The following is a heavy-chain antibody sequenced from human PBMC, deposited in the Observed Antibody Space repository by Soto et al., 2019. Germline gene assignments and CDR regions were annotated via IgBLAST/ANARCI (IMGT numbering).Heavy chain of an antibody. CDR2: MNPNSGNT. D-gene: IGHD3-10*01. J-gene: IGHJ4*02. Sequence: ASVKVSCKASGYTFTSYDINWVRQATGQGLEWMGWMNPNSGNTGYAQKFQGRVTMTRNTSISTAYMELRSLRSDDTAVYYCARSSISIRGVPFDYWGQGTLVTVSS. V-gene: IGHV1-8*01. CDR1: GYTFTSYD. CDR3: ARSSISIRGVPFDY.